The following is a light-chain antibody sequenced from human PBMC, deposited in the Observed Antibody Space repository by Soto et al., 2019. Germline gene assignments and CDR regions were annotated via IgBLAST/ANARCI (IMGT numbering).Light chain of an antibody. J-gene: IGLJ1*01. V-gene: IGLV1-44*01. CDR2: NNN. Sequence: QSVLTQPPSASGTPGQRVTISCSGGSSNIGTNAVNWYQQLPGTAPKLLIYNNNQRPSGVPDRFSGSKSGTSASLAISGLQSEDEADYYCAAWDDSLNGYVFGTGTRS. CDR3: AAWDDSLNGYV. CDR1: SSNIGTNA.